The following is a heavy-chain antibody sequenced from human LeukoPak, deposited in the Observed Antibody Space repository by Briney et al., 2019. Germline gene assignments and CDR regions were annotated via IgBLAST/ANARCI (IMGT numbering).Heavy chain of an antibody. CDR1: GYTFTSYG. V-gene: IGHV1-18*01. CDR3: ARGSTIFGVVIYFDY. J-gene: IGHJ4*02. CDR2: ISAYNGNT. Sequence: GASVKVSCKASGYTFTSYGISWVRQAPGQGLEWMGWISAYNGNTNYAQKLQGRVTMTTDTSTSTAYMELRSLRSDDTAVYYCARGSTIFGVVIYFDYWGQGTLVTVSS. D-gene: IGHD3-3*01.